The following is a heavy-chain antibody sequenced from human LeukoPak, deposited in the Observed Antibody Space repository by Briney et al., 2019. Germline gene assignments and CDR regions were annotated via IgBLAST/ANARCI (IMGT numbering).Heavy chain of an antibody. Sequence: ASVKVSCKASGYTFTSYAMHWVRQAPGQRLEWMGWINAGNGNTKYSQKFQGRVTITRDTSASTAYMELSSLRSEDTAVYYCARERSTMVRGVIIWYGMDVWGQGTTVTVSS. CDR1: GYTFTSYA. J-gene: IGHJ6*02. V-gene: IGHV1-3*01. CDR3: ARERSTMVRGVIIWYGMDV. CDR2: INAGNGNT. D-gene: IGHD3-10*01.